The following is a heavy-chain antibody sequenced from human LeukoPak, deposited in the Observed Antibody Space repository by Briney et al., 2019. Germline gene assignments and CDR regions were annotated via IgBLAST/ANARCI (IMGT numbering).Heavy chain of an antibody. J-gene: IGHJ4*02. CDR3: TRGHCTGGVCHSPDFFDY. CDR1: GFNFADYA. Sequence: PGQSLRLSWATSGFNFADYAMSWFRHTPGKGLEWVGFIRRKSSGGATGYAASVRGRFTISRDDSKSIAYLQMDSLKTEDTAVFYCTRGHCTGGVCHSPDFFDYWGQGTLVTVSS. D-gene: IGHD2-8*02. CDR2: IRRKSSGGAT. V-gene: IGHV3-49*03.